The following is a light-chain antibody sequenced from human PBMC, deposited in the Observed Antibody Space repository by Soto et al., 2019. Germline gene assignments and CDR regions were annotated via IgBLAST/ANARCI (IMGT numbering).Light chain of an antibody. Sequence: AIQLTQSPSSLSASVGDRVTITCRASQGISSYLAWYQQKPGKAPKLLIYDVSTLESGVPSRFSGSRSGTEFTLTISSLQPDDFATYYCQQYNSYSWTFGQGTKVDIK. CDR2: DVS. CDR3: QQYNSYSWT. J-gene: IGKJ1*01. CDR1: QGISSY. V-gene: IGKV1-13*02.